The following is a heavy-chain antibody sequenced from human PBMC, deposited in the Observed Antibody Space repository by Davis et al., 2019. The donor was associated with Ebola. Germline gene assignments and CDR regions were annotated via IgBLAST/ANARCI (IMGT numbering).Heavy chain of an antibody. Sequence: GESLKISCAASGFIFNKYGMNWVRQAPGQGLEWVAVISYDGVTKYADSVKGRFTISRDNSNNTLYLQMNSLGAEDTAVYYCARGLGYSYVTLYYWGQGALVTVSS. CDR1: GFIFNKYG. CDR2: ISYDGVT. V-gene: IGHV3-30*03. J-gene: IGHJ4*02. CDR3: ARGLGYSYVTLYY. D-gene: IGHD5-18*01.